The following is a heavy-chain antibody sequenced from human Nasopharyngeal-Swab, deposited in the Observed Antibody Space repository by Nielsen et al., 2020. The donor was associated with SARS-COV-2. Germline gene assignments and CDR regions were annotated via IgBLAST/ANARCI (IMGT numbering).Heavy chain of an antibody. D-gene: IGHD3-3*01. CDR1: GGSISSSSYY. Sequence: SETLSFTCTVSGGSISSSSYYWGWIRQPPGKGLEWIGSIYYSGSTYYNPSLKSRVTISVDTSKNQFSLKLSSVTAADTAVYYCARRTEWVIFAFDIWGQGTMVTVSS. CDR2: IYYSGST. V-gene: IGHV4-39*01. J-gene: IGHJ3*02. CDR3: ARRTEWVIFAFDI.